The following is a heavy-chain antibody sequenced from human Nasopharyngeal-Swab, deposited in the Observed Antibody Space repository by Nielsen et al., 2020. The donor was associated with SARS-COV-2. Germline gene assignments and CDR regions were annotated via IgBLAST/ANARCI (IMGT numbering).Heavy chain of an antibody. CDR2: ISSSGSTI. CDR1: GFTFSSYE. CDR3: ARLRRDGYNVRALYFDY. Sequence: GGSLRLFCAASGFTFSSYEMNWVRQAPGKGLEWVSYISSSGSTIYYADSVKGRFTISRDNAKNSLYLQMNSLRAEDTAVYYCARLRRDGYNVRALYFDYWGQGTLVTVSS. J-gene: IGHJ4*02. D-gene: IGHD5-24*01. V-gene: IGHV3-48*03.